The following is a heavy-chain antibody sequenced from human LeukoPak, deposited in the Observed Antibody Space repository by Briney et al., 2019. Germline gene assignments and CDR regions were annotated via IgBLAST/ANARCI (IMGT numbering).Heavy chain of an antibody. D-gene: IGHD2-21*01. CDR1: GFTFSSYA. CDR3: ARVKASIFYYFDY. Sequence: GGSLRLSCAASGFTFSSYAMHWVRQAPGKGLEWVAVISYDGSNKDYADSVKGRFTISRDNSKNTLYLQMDSLRLEDTAVYYCARVKASIFYYFDYWGQGTLVTVSS. CDR2: ISYDGSNK. J-gene: IGHJ4*02. V-gene: IGHV3-30*04.